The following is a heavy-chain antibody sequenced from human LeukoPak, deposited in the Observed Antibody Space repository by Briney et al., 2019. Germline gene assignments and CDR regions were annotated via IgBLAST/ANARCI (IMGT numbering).Heavy chain of an antibody. Sequence: SETLSLTCTVSGGSISSSSYYWGWIRQPPGKGLEWIGSIYYSGSTYYNPPLKSRVTISVDTSKNQFSLKLSSVTAADTAVYYCARHKVTTVTTYDYWGQGTLVTVSS. CDR1: GGSISSSSYY. CDR3: ARHKVTTVTTYDY. CDR2: IYYSGST. D-gene: IGHD4-17*01. V-gene: IGHV4-39*01. J-gene: IGHJ4*02.